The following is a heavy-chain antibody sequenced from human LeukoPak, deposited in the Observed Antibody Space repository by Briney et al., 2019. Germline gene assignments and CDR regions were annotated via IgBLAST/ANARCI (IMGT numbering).Heavy chain of an antibody. Sequence: SETLSLTCTVSGYSISSGYYWGWIRQPPGKGLEWIGSIYHSGSTYYNPSLKSRVTISVDTSKNQFSLKLSSVTAADTAVYYCARERRDGYNSGYFDYWGQGTLVTVSS. D-gene: IGHD5-24*01. CDR1: GYSISSGYY. V-gene: IGHV4-38-2*02. CDR2: IYHSGST. J-gene: IGHJ4*02. CDR3: ARERRDGYNSGYFDY.